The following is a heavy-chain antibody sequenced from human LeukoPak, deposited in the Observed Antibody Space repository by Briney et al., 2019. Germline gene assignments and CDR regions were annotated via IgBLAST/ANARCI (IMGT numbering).Heavy chain of an antibody. CDR3: ARPTGGYYDSSGYLGAFDI. CDR1: GGSFSGYY. Sequence: ASETLSLTCAVYGGSFSGYYWSWIRQPPGKGLEWIGEINHSGSTNYNPSLKSRVTISVDTSKNQFSLKLSSVTAADTAVYYCARPTGGYYDSSGYLGAFDIWGQGTMVTVSS. J-gene: IGHJ3*02. V-gene: IGHV4-34*01. D-gene: IGHD3-22*01. CDR2: INHSGST.